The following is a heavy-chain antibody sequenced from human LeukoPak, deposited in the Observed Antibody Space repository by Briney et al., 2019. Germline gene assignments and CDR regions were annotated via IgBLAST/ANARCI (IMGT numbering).Heavy chain of an antibody. V-gene: IGHV4-34*01. Sequence: SESLSLTCAVSGVSFSGKYWTWIRQPPGKGLEWIGEITYSGSIYYNPPLKSRVTISVDTSKNQFSLKLNSVTAADTAVYYCARDLMTWGQGTLVTVSS. J-gene: IGHJ4*02. CDR3: ARDLMT. CDR2: ITYSGSI. CDR1: GVSFSGKY.